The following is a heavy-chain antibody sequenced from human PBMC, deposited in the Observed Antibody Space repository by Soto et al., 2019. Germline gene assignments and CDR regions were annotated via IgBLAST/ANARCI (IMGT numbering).Heavy chain of an antibody. CDR1: GLVFTNAQ. V-gene: IGHV3-30*18. Sequence: GGSLRLSCAASGLVFTNAQMHWVRQAPGKGLEWVAVISYDGSNEYYADSVKGRFTISRDNSKNTLYLQMNSLRAEDTAVYYCAKSVAAPIGGYYYYMDVWGKGTTVTVSS. D-gene: IGHD6-19*01. CDR2: ISYDGSNE. CDR3: AKSVAAPIGGYYYYMDV. J-gene: IGHJ6*03.